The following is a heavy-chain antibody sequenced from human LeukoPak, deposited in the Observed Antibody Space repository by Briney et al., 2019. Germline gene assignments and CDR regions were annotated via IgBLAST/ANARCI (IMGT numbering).Heavy chain of an antibody. CDR1: GGSISSYY. CDR2: IYYSGST. CDR3: ARAGLIVGATGGPGWFDP. Sequence: SETLSLTCTVSGGSISSYYWSWIRQPPGKGLEWIGYIYYSGSTNYSPSLMSRVTIPLDTSKNQFSLMLSSVTAADTAVYYCARAGLIVGATGGPGWFDPWGQGTLVTVSS. J-gene: IGHJ5*02. V-gene: IGHV4-59*01. D-gene: IGHD1-26*01.